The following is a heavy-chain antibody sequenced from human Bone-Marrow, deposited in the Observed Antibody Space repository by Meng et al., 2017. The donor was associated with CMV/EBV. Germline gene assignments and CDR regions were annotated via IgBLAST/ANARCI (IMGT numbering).Heavy chain of an antibody. V-gene: IGHV3-74*01. CDR1: GFTFSSYW. CDR3: ARAVVVPATTDY. J-gene: IGHJ4*02. D-gene: IGHD2-2*01. CDR2: INSDGSST. Sequence: GESLKISCAASGFTFSSYWMHWVRQAPGKGLVWVSRINSDGSSTSYADSVKGRFTISRDNAKNTLYLQMNSLRAEDTAVYYCARAVVVPATTDYWGQGTLVTVYS.